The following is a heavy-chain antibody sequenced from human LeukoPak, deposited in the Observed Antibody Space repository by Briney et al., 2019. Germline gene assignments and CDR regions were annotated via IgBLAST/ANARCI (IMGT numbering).Heavy chain of an antibody. CDR1: GFTFSSYS. V-gene: IGHV3-21*01. J-gene: IGHJ6*03. Sequence: PGGSLRLSCAASGFTFSSYSMNWVRQAPGKGLEWVSSISSSSSYIYYADSVKGRFTISRDNAKNSLYLQMNSLRAEDTAVYYCAKGGRAYYYGSGKTDYMDVWGKGTTVTVSS. CDR2: ISSSSSYI. CDR3: AKGGRAYYYGSGKTDYMDV. D-gene: IGHD3-10*01.